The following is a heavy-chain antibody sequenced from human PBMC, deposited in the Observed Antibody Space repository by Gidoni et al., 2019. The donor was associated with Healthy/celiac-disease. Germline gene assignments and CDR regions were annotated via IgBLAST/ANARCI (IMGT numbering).Heavy chain of an antibody. CDR2: RKQDGSEK. CDR1: GFTFSSYW. CDR3: ARDPYSSSWEYYYGMDV. V-gene: IGHV3-7*01. Sequence: EVQLVESGGGLVQPGGSLRLSCAASGFTFSSYWMSWVRQAPGKGLEWVANRKQDGSEKYYVDSVKGRFTISRDNAKNSLYLQMNSLRAEDTAVYYCARDPYSSSWEYYYGMDVWGQGTTVTVSS. D-gene: IGHD6-13*01. J-gene: IGHJ6*02.